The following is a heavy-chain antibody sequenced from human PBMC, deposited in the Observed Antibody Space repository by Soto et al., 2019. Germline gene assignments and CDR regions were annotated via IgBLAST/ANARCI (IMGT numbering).Heavy chain of an antibody. D-gene: IGHD2-21*02. CDR1: GYTFTSYG. J-gene: IGHJ1*01. CDR3: ARDSWSVTPKYFQH. Sequence: ASVKVSCKACGYTFTSYGISWVRQAPGQGLEWMGWISAYNGNTNYAQKLQGRVTMTTDTSTSTAYMELRSLRSDDTAVYYCARDSWSVTPKYFQHWGQGTLVTVSS. CDR2: ISAYNGNT. V-gene: IGHV1-18*01.